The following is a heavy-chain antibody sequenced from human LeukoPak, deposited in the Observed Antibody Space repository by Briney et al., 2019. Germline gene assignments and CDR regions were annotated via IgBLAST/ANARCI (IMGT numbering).Heavy chain of an antibody. D-gene: IGHD2-2*01. CDR1: GGSFSGYY. CDR2: INHSGST. V-gene: IGHV4-34*01. J-gene: IGHJ5*02. Sequence: SETLSLTCAVYGGSFSGYYWSWIRQPPGKGLEWIGEINHSGSTNYNPSLKSRVTISVDTSKNQFSLKLSSVTAADTAVYYCARGEYQVLLFDPWGQGTLVTVSS. CDR3: ARGEYQVLLFDP.